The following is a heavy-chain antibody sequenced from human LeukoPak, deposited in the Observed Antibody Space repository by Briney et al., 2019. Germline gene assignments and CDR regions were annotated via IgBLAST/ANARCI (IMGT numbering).Heavy chain of an antibody. CDR2: FDPEDGET. V-gene: IGHV1-24*01. CDR3: ATVNSRYHQLLYEPLVVFDP. Sequence: ASVKVSCKVSGYTLTELSMHWVRQAPGKGLEWMGGFDPEDGETIYAQKFQGRVTMTEDTSTDTAYMELSGLRSEDTAVYYCATVNSRYHQLLYEPLVVFDPWGQGTLVTVSS. CDR1: GYTLTELS. J-gene: IGHJ5*02. D-gene: IGHD2-2*02.